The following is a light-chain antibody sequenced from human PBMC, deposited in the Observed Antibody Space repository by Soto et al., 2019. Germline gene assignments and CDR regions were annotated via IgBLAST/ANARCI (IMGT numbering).Light chain of an antibody. J-gene: IGKJ4*01. V-gene: IGKV3-20*01. CDR3: QQYDISPPT. CDR2: GAS. CDR1: HGIGNNF. Sequence: EIVLTQSPGTLSLSPGERATLSCRASHGIGNNFLAWYQQKPGQAPSLLIYGASSRATDIPDRFSGSGSGTDFTLTISRLEPEDFAVYFCQQYDISPPTFGGGTKVEIK.